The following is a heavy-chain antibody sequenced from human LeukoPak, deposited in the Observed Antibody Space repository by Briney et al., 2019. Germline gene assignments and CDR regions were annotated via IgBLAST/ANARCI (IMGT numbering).Heavy chain of an antibody. V-gene: IGHV4-34*01. CDR2: INHSGST. D-gene: IGHD5-24*01. CDR1: GGSFSGYY. J-gene: IGHJ5*02. CDR3: ARGRQRNWFDP. Sequence: SQTLSLTCAVYGGSFSGYYWSWIRQPPGKGLEWIGEINHSGSTNYNPSLKSRVTISVDTSKNQFSLKLSSVTAADTAVYYCARGRQRNWFDPWGQGTLVTVSS.